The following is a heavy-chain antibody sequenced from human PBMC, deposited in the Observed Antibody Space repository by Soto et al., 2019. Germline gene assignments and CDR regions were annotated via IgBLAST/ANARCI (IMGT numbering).Heavy chain of an antibody. J-gene: IGHJ3*02. CDR3: ARDLDMLVVVIRDDAFES. D-gene: IGHD3-22*01. Sequence: GASVKVSCKASGYTFTSYGISWVRQAPGQGLERMGWISAYNGNTNYAQKLQGRVTMTTDTSTSTACMELRSLRSDDTAVYYCARDLDMLVVVIRDDAFESWGQGTMVTVSS. CDR1: GYTFTSYG. CDR2: ISAYNGNT. V-gene: IGHV1-18*01.